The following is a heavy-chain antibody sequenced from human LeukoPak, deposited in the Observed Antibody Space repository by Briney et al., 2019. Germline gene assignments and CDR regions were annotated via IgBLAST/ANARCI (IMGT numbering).Heavy chain of an antibody. Sequence: KPGGSLRPSCAASGFTFSTYRMNWVRQAPGKGLEWVSSISSTSSHIYYADSVKGRFTISRDNAKNSLHLQMNSLRADDSAVYYCVRVTTTYYYDSGGYCDYWGQGTLVTVSS. J-gene: IGHJ4*02. CDR2: ISSTSSHI. D-gene: IGHD3-22*01. CDR3: VRVTTTYYYDSGGYCDY. V-gene: IGHV3-21*01. CDR1: GFTFSTYR.